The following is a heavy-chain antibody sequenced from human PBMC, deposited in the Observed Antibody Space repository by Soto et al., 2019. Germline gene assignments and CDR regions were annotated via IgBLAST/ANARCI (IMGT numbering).Heavy chain of an antibody. V-gene: IGHV3-30*18. Sequence: GGSLRLSCAASGFTFSSYGMHWVRQAPGKGLKKEAVISYDGSNKYYADYVKGRFTISRDNSKNTLYLQMNSLRAEDTVVYYCVKTLGDYFVYYYGMDVWGQGTTGTVSS. CDR1: GFTFSSYG. D-gene: IGHD4-17*01. CDR3: VKTLGDYFVYYYGMDV. CDR2: ISYDGSNK. J-gene: IGHJ6*02.